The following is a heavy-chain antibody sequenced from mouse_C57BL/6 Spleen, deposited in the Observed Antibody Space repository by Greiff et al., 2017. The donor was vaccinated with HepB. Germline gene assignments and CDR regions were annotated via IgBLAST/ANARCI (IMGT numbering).Heavy chain of an antibody. J-gene: IGHJ3*01. CDR3: ARGTDYYGTWFAY. CDR2: ISSGSSTI. D-gene: IGHD1-1*01. CDR1: GFAFSDYG. V-gene: IGHV5-17*01. Sequence: EVMLVESGGGLVKPGGSLKLSCAASGFAFSDYGMHWVRQAPEKGLEWVAYISSGSSTIYYADTVKGRFTISRDNAKNTLFLQMTSLRSEDTAMYYCARGTDYYGTWFAYWGQGTLVTVSA.